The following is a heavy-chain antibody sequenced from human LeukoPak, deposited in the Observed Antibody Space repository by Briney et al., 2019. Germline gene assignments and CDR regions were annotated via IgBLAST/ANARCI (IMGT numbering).Heavy chain of an antibody. Sequence: GESLKISCKGPGYSFTSYWIGWVRQMPGKGLEWMGIIYPGDSDTRYSPSFQGQVTISADKSISTAYLQWSSLKASDTAMYYCARQVGDDFWSGYLYYFDYWGQGTLVTVSS. CDR1: GYSFTSYW. J-gene: IGHJ4*02. CDR2: IYPGDSDT. V-gene: IGHV5-51*01. CDR3: ARQVGDDFWSGYLYYFDY. D-gene: IGHD3-3*01.